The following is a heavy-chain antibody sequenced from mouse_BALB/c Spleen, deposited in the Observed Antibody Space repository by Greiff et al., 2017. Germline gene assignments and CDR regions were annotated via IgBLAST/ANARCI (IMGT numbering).Heavy chain of an antibody. CDR1: GFTFSSFG. D-gene: IGHD2-14*01. Sequence: EVQLQQSGGGLVQPGGSRKLSCAASGFTFSSFGMHWVRQAPEKGLEWVAYISSGSSTIYYADTVKGRFTISRDNPKNTLFLQMTSLRSEDTAMYYCARSDYYGYDEDYFDYWGQGTTLTVSS. CDR3: ARSDYYGYDEDYFDY. V-gene: IGHV5-17*02. J-gene: IGHJ2*01. CDR2: ISSGSSTI.